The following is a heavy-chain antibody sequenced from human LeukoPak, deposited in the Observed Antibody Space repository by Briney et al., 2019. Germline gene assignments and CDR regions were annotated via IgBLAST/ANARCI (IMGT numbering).Heavy chain of an antibody. CDR3: AKAQGYYDC. Sequence: GGSLRLSCAASGFTFSNYNMNWVRQAPGKGLEWVSGIGVGGTTYYADSVKGRFTISRDTSKNTLYLQMNSLRAEDTAVYYCAKAQGYYDCWGQGTLVTVSS. J-gene: IGHJ4*02. V-gene: IGHV3-23*01. CDR2: IGVGGTT. CDR1: GFTFSNYN. D-gene: IGHD3-22*01.